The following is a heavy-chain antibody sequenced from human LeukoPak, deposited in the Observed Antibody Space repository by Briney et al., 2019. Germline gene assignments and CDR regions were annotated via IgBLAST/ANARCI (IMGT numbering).Heavy chain of an antibody. CDR2: ISAYNGNT. D-gene: IGHD2-2*01. J-gene: IGHJ4*02. CDR1: GGTFISYA. V-gene: IGHV1-18*01. CDR3: ARDKPKRYCSSTSCYPLDY. Sequence: ASVKVSCKASGGTFISYAISWVRQAPGQGLEWMGGISAYNGNTNYAQKLQGRVTMTTDTSTSTAYMELRSLRSDDTAVYYCARDKPKRYCSSTSCYPLDYWGQGTLVTVSS.